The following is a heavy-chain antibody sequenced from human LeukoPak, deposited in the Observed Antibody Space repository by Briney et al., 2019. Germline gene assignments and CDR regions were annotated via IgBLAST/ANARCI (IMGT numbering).Heavy chain of an antibody. D-gene: IGHD3-10*01. Sequence: SVKVSCKASGGTFSSYAISWVRQAPGQGLEWMGRIIPILGTANYAQKFQGRVTITADESTSTAYMELSSLRSEDTAVYYCARDIRQYYYGSGSLFAGYYYYGMDVWGQGTTVTVSS. V-gene: IGHV1-69*11. CDR1: GGTFSSYA. J-gene: IGHJ6*02. CDR2: IIPILGTA. CDR3: ARDIRQYYYGSGSLFAGYYYYGMDV.